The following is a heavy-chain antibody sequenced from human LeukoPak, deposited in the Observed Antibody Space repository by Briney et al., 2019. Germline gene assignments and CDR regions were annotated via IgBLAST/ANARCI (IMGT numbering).Heavy chain of an antibody. CDR1: GFTFSSYG. V-gene: IGHV3-30*03. CDR3: ARGRSRQQLVADY. Sequence: GGSLRLSCAASGFTFSSYGMHWVRQAPGKGLEWVAVISYDGSNKYYADSVKGRFTISRDNSKNTLYLQMNSLRAEDTAVYYCARGRSRQQLVADYWGQGTLVTVSS. J-gene: IGHJ4*02. CDR2: ISYDGSNK. D-gene: IGHD6-13*01.